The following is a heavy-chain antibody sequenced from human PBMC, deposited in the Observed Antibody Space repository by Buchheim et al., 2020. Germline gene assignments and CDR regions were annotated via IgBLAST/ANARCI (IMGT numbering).Heavy chain of an antibody. Sequence: EVQLVESGGGLVQPGGSLKLSCAASGFTFSGSAMHWVRQASGKGLEWVGRIRSQANSYATAYAASVKGRFTISRDDSKNTAYLQMNSLKTEDTAVYYCTRPASTVTTLHGMDVWGQGTT. CDR1: GFTFSGSA. CDR3: TRPASTVTTLHGMDV. V-gene: IGHV3-73*02. J-gene: IGHJ6*02. D-gene: IGHD4-17*01. CDR2: IRSQANSYAT.